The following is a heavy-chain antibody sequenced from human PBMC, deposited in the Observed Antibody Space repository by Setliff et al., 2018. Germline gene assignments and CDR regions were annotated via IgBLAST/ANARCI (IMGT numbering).Heavy chain of an antibody. D-gene: IGHD4-4*01. V-gene: IGHV1-3*01. CDR3: LRDRPYSNSPEDVFDI. Sequence: ASVKVSCKASGYTFTSYAMHWVRQAPGQRLEWMGWINAGNGNTKYSQKFQGRVTITRDTSASTAYMELSSLRSEDTAVYYCLRDRPYSNSPEDVFDIRGQGTAVTVSS. J-gene: IGHJ3*02. CDR1: GYTFTSYA. CDR2: INAGNGNT.